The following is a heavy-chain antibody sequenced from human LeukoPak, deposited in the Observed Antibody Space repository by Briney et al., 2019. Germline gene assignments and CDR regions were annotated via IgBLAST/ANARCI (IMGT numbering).Heavy chain of an antibody. CDR2: INGDGSAS. D-gene: IGHD1-1*01. CDR3: ARASNRNSINFDY. V-gene: IGHV3-74*01. J-gene: IGHJ4*02. Sequence: GGSLRLSCAASGFTFSSYWMHWVRQGPGKGLVWVSRINGDGSASNNADSVKGRFTISKDNAKSTLYLQMNSLRAEERAVYYCARASNRNSINFDYWGQGTLVTVSS. CDR1: GFTFSSYW.